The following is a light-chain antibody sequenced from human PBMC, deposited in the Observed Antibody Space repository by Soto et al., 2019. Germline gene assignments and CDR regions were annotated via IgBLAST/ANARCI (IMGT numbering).Light chain of an antibody. Sequence: EIVLTQSPGTLSLSPRERATLSCRASQSVSSSYLAWYQQKPGQAPRLLIYGASSRATGIPDRFSGSGSGTDFALTISRLEPEDFAVYYCHQYGGSPRTLGQGTKVESK. CDR2: GAS. CDR1: QSVSSSY. J-gene: IGKJ1*01. CDR3: HQYGGSPRT. V-gene: IGKV3-20*01.